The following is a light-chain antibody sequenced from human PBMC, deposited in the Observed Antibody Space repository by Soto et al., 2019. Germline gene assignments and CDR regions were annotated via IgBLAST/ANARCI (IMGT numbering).Light chain of an antibody. CDR2: DNN. V-gene: IGLV1-51*01. CDR3: GTWDSTLSRV. CDR1: SSNIGNNY. Sequence: QSVLTQPPSVSAAPGQKVTISCSGSSSNIGNNYVSWYQHLPGAAPNLLIYDNNKRSSGIPDRFSGSKSGTSATLDITGLQTGDEADYYCGTWDSTLSRVFGTGTKLTVL. J-gene: IGLJ1*01.